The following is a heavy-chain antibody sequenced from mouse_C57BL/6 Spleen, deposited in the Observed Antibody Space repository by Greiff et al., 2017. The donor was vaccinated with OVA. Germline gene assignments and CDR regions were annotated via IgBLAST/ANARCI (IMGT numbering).Heavy chain of an antibody. CDR2: ISDGGSYT. J-gene: IGHJ2*01. V-gene: IGHV5-4*01. CDR1: GFTFSSYA. Sequence: EVKVVESGGGLVKPGGSLKLSCAASGFTFSSYAMSWVRQTPEKRLEWVATISDGGSYTYYPDNVKGRFTISRDNAKNNLYLQMSHLKSEDTAMYYCARDGAPITTVVAKDYFDYWGQGTTLTVSS. CDR3: ARDGAPITTVVAKDYFDY. D-gene: IGHD1-1*01.